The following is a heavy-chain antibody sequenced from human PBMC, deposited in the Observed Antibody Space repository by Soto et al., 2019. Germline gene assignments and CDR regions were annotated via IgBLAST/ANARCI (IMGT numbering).Heavy chain of an antibody. V-gene: IGHV2-5*02. CDR2: IYWDDDK. Sequence: SGPTLVNPTQTLTLTCTFSGFSLSTSGVGVGWIRQPPGKALEWLALIYWDDDKRYSPSLKSRLTITKDTSKNQVVLTMTNMEPVDTATYYCAHSPITIFGVVISFDPWGQGTLVTVSS. D-gene: IGHD3-3*01. CDR3: AHSPITIFGVVISFDP. CDR1: GFSLSTSGVG. J-gene: IGHJ5*02.